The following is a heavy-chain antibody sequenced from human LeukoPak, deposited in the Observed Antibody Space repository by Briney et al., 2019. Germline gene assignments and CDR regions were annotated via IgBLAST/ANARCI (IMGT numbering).Heavy chain of an antibody. CDR2: INPNSGGT. J-gene: IGHJ4*02. Sequence: ASVKVSCKASGYIFTGYYMHWVRQAPGQGLEWMGWINPNSGGTNYAQKFQGRVTMTRDTSISTAYMELSRLRSDDTAVYYCARDRQDYGKWGYFDYWGQGTLVTVSS. CDR3: ARDRQDYGKWGYFDY. V-gene: IGHV1-2*02. D-gene: IGHD4-17*01. CDR1: GYIFTGYY.